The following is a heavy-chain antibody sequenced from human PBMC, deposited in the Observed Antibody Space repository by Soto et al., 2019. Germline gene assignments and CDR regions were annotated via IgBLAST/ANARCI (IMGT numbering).Heavy chain of an antibody. D-gene: IGHD2-8*01. V-gene: IGHV1-2*04. CDR3: ARSNIRRRAFDI. CDR1: GYTFTGYY. CDR2: INPNSGCT. Sequence: QVQLVQSGAEVKKPGASVKVSCKASGYTFTGYYMHWVRQAPGQGLEWMGWINPNSGCTNYAQKFQGWVTMTRDTSIRTAYMDLSRLRSDDTAVYSCARSNIRRRAFDILGQGTMVTVSS. J-gene: IGHJ3*02.